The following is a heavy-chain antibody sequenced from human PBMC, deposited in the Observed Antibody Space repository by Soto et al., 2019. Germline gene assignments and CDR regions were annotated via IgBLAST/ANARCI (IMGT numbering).Heavy chain of an antibody. CDR2: ISGSSSIT. V-gene: IGHV3-48*02. CDR3: AAEGGFCSGTSCYDGGRYYYYGMDV. Sequence: LRLSCAASGFIFSTYSMNWVRQAPGKGLEWVSYISGSSSITYYADSVKGRFTVSRDNAKNSLYLQMNSLRDEDTAVYYCAAEGGFCSGTSCYDGGRYYYYGMDVWGQGTTVTVSS. CDR1: GFIFSTYS. D-gene: IGHD2-2*01. J-gene: IGHJ6*02.